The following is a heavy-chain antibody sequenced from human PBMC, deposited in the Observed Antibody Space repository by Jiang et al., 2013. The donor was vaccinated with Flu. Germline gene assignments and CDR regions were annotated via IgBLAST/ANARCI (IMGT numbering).Heavy chain of an antibody. CDR1: GYSFIAYY. CDR2: ISPNSGGT. J-gene: IGHJ3*02. V-gene: IGHV1-2*02. Sequence: GAEVKKPGASVTVSCKASGYSFIAYYIYWVRQAPGQGLEWMGWISPNSGGTSYAQKFQGRVTVTRDTSINTAYMELTGLTSDDTAVYYCARPYDFWAGPHAFNI. CDR3: ARPYDFWAGPHAFNI. D-gene: IGHD3-3*01.